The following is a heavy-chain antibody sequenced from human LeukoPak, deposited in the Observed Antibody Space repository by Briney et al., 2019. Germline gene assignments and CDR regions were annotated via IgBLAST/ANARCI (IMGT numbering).Heavy chain of an antibody. CDR3: ARDPYPKYSTGWYSNY. V-gene: IGHV1-2*02. Sequence: ASVNVSYKASGYTLTDYYIHWLRQAPGHGPEWMGWIYPNNGATFYAQKFQGRVMMTTDASIHTTYMELTSLRSDDTAVYYCARDPYPKYSTGWYSNYWRQGTLVTVSS. J-gene: IGHJ4*02. D-gene: IGHD6-19*01. CDR1: GYTLTDYY. CDR2: IYPNNGAT.